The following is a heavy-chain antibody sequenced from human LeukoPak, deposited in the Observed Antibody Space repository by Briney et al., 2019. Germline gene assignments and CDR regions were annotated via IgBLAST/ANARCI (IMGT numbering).Heavy chain of an antibody. J-gene: IGHJ3*02. CDR2: ISWNSGSI. Sequence: GGSLRLSCAASGFTFDDYAMHWVRQAPGKGLEWVSGISWNSGSIGYADSVKGRFTISRDNAKNSLYLQMNSLRAEDTALYYCAKDIGDGYNPPGAFDIWGQGTMVTVSS. V-gene: IGHV3-9*01. D-gene: IGHD5-24*01. CDR3: AKDIGDGYNPPGAFDI. CDR1: GFTFDDYA.